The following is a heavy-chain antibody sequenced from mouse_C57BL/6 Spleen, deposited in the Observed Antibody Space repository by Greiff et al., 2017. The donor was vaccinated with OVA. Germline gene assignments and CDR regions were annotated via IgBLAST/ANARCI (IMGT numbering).Heavy chain of an antibody. Sequence: VQLQQSGAELVKPGASVKLSCKASGYTFTSYWMQWVKQRPGQGLEWIGEIDPSDSYTNYNQKFKGKATLTVDTSSSTAYMQLSSLTSEDSAVYYCARGGDDWGKGTSVTVSS. CDR3: ARGGDD. V-gene: IGHV1-50*01. CDR2: IDPSDSYT. J-gene: IGHJ4*01. CDR1: GYTFTSYW.